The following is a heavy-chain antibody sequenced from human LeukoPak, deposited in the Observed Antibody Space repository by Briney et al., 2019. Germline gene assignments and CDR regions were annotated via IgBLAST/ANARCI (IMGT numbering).Heavy chain of an antibody. J-gene: IGHJ4*02. CDR3: ARNIAAAGLGAFDY. CDR1: GYSFTGYY. D-gene: IGHD6-13*01. V-gene: IGHV1-46*01. CDR2: INPSGGST. Sequence: WASVKVSCKASGYSFTGYYMHWVRQAPGQGLEWMGIINPSGGSTSYAQKFQGRVTMTRDMSTSTVYMELSSLRSEDTAVYYCARNIAAAGLGAFDYWGQGTLVTVSS.